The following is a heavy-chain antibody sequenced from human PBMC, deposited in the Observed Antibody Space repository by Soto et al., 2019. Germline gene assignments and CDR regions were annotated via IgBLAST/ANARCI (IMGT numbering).Heavy chain of an antibody. J-gene: IGHJ3*02. CDR1: GFTFSTYG. CDR3: AKDRRYSYDAFGI. CDR2: ISYDGINK. D-gene: IGHD5-18*01. V-gene: IGHV3-30*18. Sequence: QVQLVESGGGVVQPGRSLRLSCAASGFTFSTYGMDWVRQAPGKGLEWVAVISYDGINKYYADSVKGRFTISRDNSENTLYLQMNSLRGEDTAVYYCAKDRRYSYDAFGIWGQGTMVTVSS.